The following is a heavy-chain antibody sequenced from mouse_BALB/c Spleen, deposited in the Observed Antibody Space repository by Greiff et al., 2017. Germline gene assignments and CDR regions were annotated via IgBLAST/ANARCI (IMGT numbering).Heavy chain of an antibody. D-gene: IGHD1-1*01. J-gene: IGHJ4*01. CDR2: ISCYNGAT. CDR1: GYSFTGYY. Sequence: LVKTGASVKISCKASGYSFTGYYMHWVKQSHGKSLEWIGYISCYNGATSYNQKFKGKATFTVDTSSSTAYMQFNSLTSEDSAVYYCARYYGSSYVNYAMDYWGQGTSVTVSS. V-gene: IGHV1S34*01. CDR3: ARYYGSSYVNYAMDY.